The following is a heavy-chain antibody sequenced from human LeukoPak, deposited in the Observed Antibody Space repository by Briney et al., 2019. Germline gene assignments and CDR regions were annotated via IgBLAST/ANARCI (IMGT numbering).Heavy chain of an antibody. CDR2: INPNSGGT. CDR3: ARILGDSSSWAFDY. CDR1: GGSFSNYA. J-gene: IGHJ4*02. D-gene: IGHD6-13*01. V-gene: IGHV1-2*04. Sequence: ASVKVSCKASGGSFSNYAINWVRQAPGQGLEWMGWINPNSGGTNYAQKFQGWVTMTRDMSISTAYMELSRLRSDDTAVYYCARILGDSSSWAFDYWGQGTLVTVSS.